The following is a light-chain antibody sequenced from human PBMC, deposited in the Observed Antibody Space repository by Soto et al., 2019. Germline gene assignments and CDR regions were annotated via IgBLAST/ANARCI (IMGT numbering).Light chain of an antibody. CDR3: SSYAGSNSVV. Sequence: QSALTQPPSASGSPGQSVTISCTGSSGGVGGYNYVSWYPPHPGKDPILMIYGVSKRPSGVPDRFSGSKPGNTASLTVSGLQSEDEADYYCSSYAGSNSVVFGGGTKLTVL. J-gene: IGLJ2*01. V-gene: IGLV2-8*01. CDR2: GVS. CDR1: SGGVGGYNY.